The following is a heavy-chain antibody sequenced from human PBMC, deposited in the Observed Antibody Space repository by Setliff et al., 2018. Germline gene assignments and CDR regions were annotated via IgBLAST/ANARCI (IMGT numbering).Heavy chain of an antibody. D-gene: IGHD3-22*01. V-gene: IGHV3-72*01. J-gene: IGHJ3*01. CDR1: GFTLSDHY. CDR3: VRVLDYYDSNGYSVDAFDV. Sequence: GGSLRLSCAASGFTLSDHYMDWVRQAPGKGLEWVGRIRKKTKSYSTDYAASVKGRFTKSRDDLKNSVDLKMNSLKTEDTAVYYCVRVLDYYDSNGYSVDAFDVWGQGTMVTVSS. CDR2: IRKKTKSYST.